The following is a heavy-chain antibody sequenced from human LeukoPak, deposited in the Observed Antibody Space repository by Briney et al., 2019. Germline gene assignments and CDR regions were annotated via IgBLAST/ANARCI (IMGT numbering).Heavy chain of an antibody. Sequence: VRXAXGXXXEXVLGISWNSGSIGYADSVKGRFTISRDNAKNSLYLQMNSLRAEDTALYYCAKDRDYYYGMNVWGQGTTVTVSS. CDR2: ISWNSGSI. CDR3: AKDRDYYYGMNV. V-gene: IGHV3-9*01. J-gene: IGHJ6*02.